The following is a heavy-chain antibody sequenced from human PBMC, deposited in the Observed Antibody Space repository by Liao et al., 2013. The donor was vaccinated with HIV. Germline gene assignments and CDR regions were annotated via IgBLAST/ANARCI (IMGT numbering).Heavy chain of an antibody. Sequence: QVQLQQWGAGLLKPSETLSLTCAIYGGSFSAYYWTWLRQSPGMGLEWIGEINHSGSTNYNPSLESRVTISEDTSKNQFSLKLSSVTAADTALYYCARHSLAPGHWGQNAFDIWGQGTMVTVSS. D-gene: IGHD7-27*01. CDR3: ARHSLAPGHWGQNAFDI. J-gene: IGHJ3*02. CDR1: GGSFSAYY. V-gene: IGHV4-34*01. CDR2: INHSGST.